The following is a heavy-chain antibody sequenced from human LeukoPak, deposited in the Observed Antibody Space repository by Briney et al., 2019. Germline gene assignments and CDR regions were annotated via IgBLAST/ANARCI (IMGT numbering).Heavy chain of an antibody. D-gene: IGHD3-3*01. J-gene: IGHJ4*02. CDR2: IYYSGST. Sequence: PSETLSLTCTVSGGSISSSSYYWGWIRQPPGKGLEWIGSIYYSGSTYYNPSLKSRVTISVDTSKNQFSLKLSSVTAADTAVYYCARVDSSYDFWSGYYTYYFDYWGQGTLVTVSS. V-gene: IGHV4-39*07. CDR3: ARVDSSYDFWSGYYTYYFDY. CDR1: GGSISSSSYY.